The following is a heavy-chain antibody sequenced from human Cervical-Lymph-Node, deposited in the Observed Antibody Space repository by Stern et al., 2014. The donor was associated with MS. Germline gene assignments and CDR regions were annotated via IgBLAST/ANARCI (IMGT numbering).Heavy chain of an antibody. Sequence: QVQLVQSGSEVKKPGASVKVSCQASGNIFSGYYVHWLRQAPGQGLQWMGWIHPKTGGTNYAQKFKDWVTMTTDTSVNTVSLEVTGPKSDDPAVYYCARGLLGATPLGFYFDLWGQGTPVTVSS. J-gene: IGHJ4*02. D-gene: IGHD1-26*01. CDR1: GNIFSGYY. CDR2: IHPKTGGT. CDR3: ARGLLGATPLGFYFDL. V-gene: IGHV1-2*04.